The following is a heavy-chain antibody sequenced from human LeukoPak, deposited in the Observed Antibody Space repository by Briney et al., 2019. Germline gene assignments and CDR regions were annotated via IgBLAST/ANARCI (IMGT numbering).Heavy chain of an antibody. V-gene: IGHV3-23*01. CDR3: AIGYCSGGSCYGQDYYYGMDV. CDR2: ISGSGGST. D-gene: IGHD2-15*01. Sequence: PGGSLRLSCAASGFTFSSYAMSWVRQAPGKGLEWVSAISGSGGSTYYADSVKGRFTISRDNSKNTLYLQMNSLRAEDTAVYYCAIGYCSGGSCYGQDYYYGMDVWGQGTTVTVSS. CDR1: GFTFSSYA. J-gene: IGHJ6*02.